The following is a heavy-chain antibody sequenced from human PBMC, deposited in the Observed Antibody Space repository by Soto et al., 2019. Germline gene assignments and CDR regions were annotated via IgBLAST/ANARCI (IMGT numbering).Heavy chain of an antibody. CDR1: GYSFTSYW. J-gene: IGHJ5*02. Sequence: PGESLKISCKGSGYSFTSYWIGWVRQMPGKGLEWMGIIYPGDSDTRYSPSFQGQVTISADKSISTAFLQWSSLKASDTAMYYCATTRGYCTSTSCYGTINWFDPWGQGTLVTVSS. CDR3: ATTRGYCTSTSCYGTINWFDP. D-gene: IGHD2-2*01. V-gene: IGHV5-51*01. CDR2: IYPGDSDT.